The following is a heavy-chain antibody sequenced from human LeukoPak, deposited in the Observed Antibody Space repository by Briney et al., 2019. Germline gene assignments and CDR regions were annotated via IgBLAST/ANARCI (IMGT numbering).Heavy chain of an antibody. CDR1: GFIFSSYE. CDR2: ISSSGSTI. D-gene: IGHD5-18*01. Sequence: GGSLRLSCAASGFIFSSYEMNWVRPAPGKGLEWVSYISSSGSTIYYADSVKGRFTISRDNAKNSPYLQMDSLRAEDTAVYYCARDDSYGLDYWGQGTLVTVSS. V-gene: IGHV3-48*03. J-gene: IGHJ4*02. CDR3: ARDDSYGLDY.